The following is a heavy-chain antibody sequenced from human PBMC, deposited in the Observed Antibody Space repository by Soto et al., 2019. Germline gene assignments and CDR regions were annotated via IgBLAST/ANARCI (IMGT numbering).Heavy chain of an antibody. V-gene: IGHV4-31*03. J-gene: IGHJ6*03. CDR1: GGSISSGGYY. CDR3: ASDLLSTAYYYMDV. CDR2: IYYSGST. D-gene: IGHD4-4*01. Sequence: SETLSLTCTVSGGSISSGGYYWSWIRQHPGKGLEWIGYIYYSGSTYYNPSLKSRVTISVDTSKNQFSLKLSSVTAADTAVYYCASDLLSTAYYYMDVWGKATTVTVS.